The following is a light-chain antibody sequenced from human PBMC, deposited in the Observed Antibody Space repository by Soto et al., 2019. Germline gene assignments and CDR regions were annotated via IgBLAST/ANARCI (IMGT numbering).Light chain of an antibody. CDR1: SSDVGSYNY. CDR2: EVS. Sequence: QSVLTQPPSASGSPGQSVTISCTGTSSDVGSYNYVSWYQQHPGKAPKVIIYEVSKRPSGVPDRFSGSKSGSTASLTVSGLQAEDEAAYYCSSYAVTNIFVFGNGTKVTVL. V-gene: IGLV2-8*01. CDR3: SSYAVTNIFV. J-gene: IGLJ1*01.